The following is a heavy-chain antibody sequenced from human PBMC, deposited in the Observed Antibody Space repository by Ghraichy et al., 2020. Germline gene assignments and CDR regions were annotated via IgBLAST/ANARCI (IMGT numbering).Heavy chain of an antibody. V-gene: IGHV3-23*01. CDR1: GSRVGSHG. J-gene: IGHJ5*02. CDR2: ISESTGNS. D-gene: IGHD1-26*01. Sequence: GGSLRLSCAASGSRVGSHGLSSVRQAPGKGLEWVSGISESTGNSFYADSVKGRFTISRDNSKNTLYLQMNSLKVEDTALYYCTRDSGWEHDLWGRGTLVTVSS. CDR3: TRDSGWEHDL.